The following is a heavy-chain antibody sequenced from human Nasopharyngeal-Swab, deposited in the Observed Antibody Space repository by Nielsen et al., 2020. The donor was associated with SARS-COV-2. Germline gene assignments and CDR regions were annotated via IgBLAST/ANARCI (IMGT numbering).Heavy chain of an antibody. D-gene: IGHD6-19*01. CDR2: IKQDGSEE. CDR3: AGGIGWLITH. V-gene: IGHV3-7*03. Sequence: WIRQPPGKGLEWVAIIKQDGSEERYVDSVRGRFTISRDNAKSSLYLQMSSLRGEDTAMYYCAGGIGWLITHWGRGTLVTVSS. J-gene: IGHJ4*02.